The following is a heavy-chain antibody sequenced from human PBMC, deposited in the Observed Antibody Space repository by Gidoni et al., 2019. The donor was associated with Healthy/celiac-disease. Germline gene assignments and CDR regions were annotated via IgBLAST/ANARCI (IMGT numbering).Heavy chain of an antibody. CDR1: GYSFTSYW. CDR3: ARTLKERGRWGYYYYGMDV. D-gene: IGHD3-16*01. Sequence: EVQLVQSGAEVKKPGESLKISCTGSGYSFTSYWIGWVRQMPGKGLEWMGNIYPGDSDTRYSPSFQGQVTISADKSISTAYLQWSSLKASDTAMYYCARTLKERGRWGYYYYGMDVWGQGTTVTVSS. J-gene: IGHJ6*02. CDR2: IYPGDSDT. V-gene: IGHV5-51*01.